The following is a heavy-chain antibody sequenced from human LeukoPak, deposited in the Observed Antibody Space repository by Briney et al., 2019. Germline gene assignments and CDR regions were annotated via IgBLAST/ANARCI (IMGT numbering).Heavy chain of an antibody. Sequence: GGSLRLSCTTSGLTFSNCVMTWGRQSPGKGLEWVSSISPSGGSTFYADSVKGRFTISRDNSKNTLYLQMSSLGAEDTAAYYCAGGYSDYDFFDSWGQGTLVTVSS. J-gene: IGHJ4*02. D-gene: IGHD5-12*01. CDR2: ISPSGGST. CDR3: AGGYSDYDFFDS. CDR1: GLTFSNCV. V-gene: IGHV3-23*01.